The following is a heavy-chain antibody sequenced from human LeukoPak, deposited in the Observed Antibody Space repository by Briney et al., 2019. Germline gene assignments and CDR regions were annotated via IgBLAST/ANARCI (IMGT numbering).Heavy chain of an antibody. Sequence: SETLSLTCTVSGGSISSYYWSWIRQPPGKGLEWIGYIYYSGSTNYNPSLKSRVTISVDTSKSQFSLKLSSVTAADTAVYYCAGASYDSSGVHWGQGTLVTVSS. CDR3: AGASYDSSGVH. CDR1: GGSISSYY. CDR2: IYYSGST. V-gene: IGHV4-59*01. J-gene: IGHJ4*02. D-gene: IGHD3-22*01.